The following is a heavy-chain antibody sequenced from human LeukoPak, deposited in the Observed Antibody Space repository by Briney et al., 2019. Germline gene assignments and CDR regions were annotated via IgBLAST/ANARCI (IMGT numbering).Heavy chain of an antibody. CDR3: ARTYDYVWGSYRFHFDY. Sequence: GESLKISCKGSGYSFTSYWIGWGRQMPGKGLEGMGIIYPGDSDTRDNPSFQGQVTISDDKSLRTDCMQWSSLQASDTAMYYCARTYDYVWGSYRFHFDYWGQGTLVTVSS. CDR2: IYPGDSDT. J-gene: IGHJ4*02. CDR1: GYSFTSYW. V-gene: IGHV5-51*01. D-gene: IGHD3-16*02.